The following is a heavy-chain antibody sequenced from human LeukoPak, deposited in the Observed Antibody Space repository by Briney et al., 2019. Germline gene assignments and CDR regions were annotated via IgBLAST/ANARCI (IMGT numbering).Heavy chain of an antibody. CDR3: ASFVGYCSSTSCYPNWFDP. Sequence: SETLSLTCTVSGGSISSSSYYWGCIRQPAGKGLEWIGSIYYSGSTYYNPSLKSRVTISVDTSNNQFSLKLSSVTAADTAVYYCASFVGYCSSTSCYPNWFDPWGQGTLVTVSS. CDR2: IYYSGST. D-gene: IGHD2-2*01. V-gene: IGHV4-39*01. CDR1: GGSISSSSYY. J-gene: IGHJ5*02.